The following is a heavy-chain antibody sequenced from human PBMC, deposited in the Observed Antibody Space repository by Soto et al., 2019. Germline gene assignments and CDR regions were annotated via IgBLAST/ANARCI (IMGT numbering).Heavy chain of an antibody. J-gene: IGHJ6*02. CDR3: AKDYYGSGRYYYYYYGMDV. Sequence: QVQLVESGGGVVQPGRSLRLSCAASGFTFSSYGMHWVRQAPGKGLEWVAVISYDGSNKYYADSVKGRFTISRDNSKNTLYLQMNSLRAEGTAVYYCAKDYYGSGRYYYYYYGMDVWGQGTTVTVSS. CDR1: GFTFSSYG. CDR2: ISYDGSNK. V-gene: IGHV3-30*18. D-gene: IGHD3-10*01.